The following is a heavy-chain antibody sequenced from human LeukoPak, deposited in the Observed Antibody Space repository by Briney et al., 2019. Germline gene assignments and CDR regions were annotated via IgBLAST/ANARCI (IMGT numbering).Heavy chain of an antibody. Sequence: SDTLSLTCTVSSGSISKYYWSWIRQSPGKGLEWIGYIYYSGSTTYNPSLKSRVTMSVDMSKIQLSLKLSSVTAADTAVYYCARRFPWYFDLWGRGTLVTVSS. J-gene: IGHJ2*01. CDR3: ARRFPWYFDL. V-gene: IGHV4-59*07. CDR2: IYYSGST. CDR1: SGSISKYY.